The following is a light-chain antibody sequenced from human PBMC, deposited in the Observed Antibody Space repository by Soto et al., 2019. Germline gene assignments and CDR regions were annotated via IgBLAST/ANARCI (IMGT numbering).Light chain of an antibody. Sequence: QSALTQPPSVSGAPGQRVTISCTGSSSNIGAGYDVHWYQQLPGTAPKLLIYGNSNRPSGVPDRLSGSKSGTSASLAITGRQAEDEADYYCQSYDSSLSNWVFGGGTKLTVL. CDR1: SSNIGAGYD. CDR3: QSYDSSLSNWV. CDR2: GNS. V-gene: IGLV1-40*01. J-gene: IGLJ3*02.